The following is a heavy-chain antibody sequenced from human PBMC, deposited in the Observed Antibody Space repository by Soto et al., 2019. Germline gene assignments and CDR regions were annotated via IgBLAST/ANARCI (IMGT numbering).Heavy chain of an antibody. Sequence: SETLSLTCTVSGGSISSSSYYWGWVRQPPGKGLEWIGSIYYSGSSYYKPSLKSRITISVDTYKNQFSLKLTSVTAADTAVYFCARHMVSATESWFDPWGQGTLVTVSS. V-gene: IGHV4-39*01. J-gene: IGHJ5*02. D-gene: IGHD2-15*01. CDR2: IYYSGSS. CDR1: GGSISSSSYY. CDR3: ARHMVSATESWFDP.